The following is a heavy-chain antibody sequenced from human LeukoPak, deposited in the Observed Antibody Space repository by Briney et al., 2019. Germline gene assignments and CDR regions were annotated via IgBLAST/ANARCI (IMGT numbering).Heavy chain of an antibody. CDR2: ISGSGSST. CDR1: GFTFSNYA. D-gene: IGHD6-19*01. J-gene: IGHJ3*02. Sequence: GGSVRLSCAASGFTFSNYAMSWVRQPPGKGPEWVSTISGSGSSTYYADSVKGRFTISRDNSKDTLYLQMNSLRAEDTAIYYRPKDLAVAGTTYYFSAFDIWGQGTMVTVSS. V-gene: IGHV3-23*01. CDR3: PKDLAVAGTTYYFSAFDI.